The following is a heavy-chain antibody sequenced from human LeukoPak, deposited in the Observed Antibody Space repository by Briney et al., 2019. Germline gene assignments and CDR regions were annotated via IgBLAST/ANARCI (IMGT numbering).Heavy chain of an antibody. D-gene: IGHD6-6*01. CDR1: GYTFTSYY. Sequence: ASVKVSCKASGYTFTSYYMHWVRQAPGQGLEWMGWISAYNGNTNYAQKLQGSVTMTTDTSTSTAYMELRSLRSDDTAVYYCARTPYSSSISASPTNDVWGKGTTVTVSS. V-gene: IGHV1-18*04. CDR3: ARTPYSSSISASPTNDV. CDR2: ISAYNGNT. J-gene: IGHJ6*04.